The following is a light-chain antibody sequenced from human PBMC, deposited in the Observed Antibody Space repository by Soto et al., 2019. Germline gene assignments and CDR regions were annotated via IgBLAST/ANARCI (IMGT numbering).Light chain of an antibody. CDR1: SSNIGAGYD. Sequence: QAVVTQPPSVSGAPGQRVTISCTGSSSNIGAGYDVHWYQQLPGTAPKLLFYGNSNRPSGVPDRFSGSKSGTSASLAITGLQAEDEADYCCQSHDSSLSGYVFGTGTKLTVL. V-gene: IGLV1-40*01. CDR2: GNS. J-gene: IGLJ1*01. CDR3: QSHDSSLSGYV.